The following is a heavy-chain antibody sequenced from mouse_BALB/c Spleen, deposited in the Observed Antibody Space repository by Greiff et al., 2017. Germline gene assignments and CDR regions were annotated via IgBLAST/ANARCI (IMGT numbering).Heavy chain of an antibody. V-gene: IGHV7-3*02. CDR2: IRNKANGYTT. CDR1: GFTFTDYY. J-gene: IGHJ4*01. CDR3: ARDYDGSSYDAMDY. D-gene: IGHD1-1*01. Sequence: EVKLVESGGGLVQPGGSLRLSCATSGFTFTDYYMSWVRQPPGKALEWLGFIRNKANGYTTEYSASVKGRFTISRDNSQSILYLQMNTLRAEDSATYYCARDYDGSSYDAMDYWGQGTSVTVSS.